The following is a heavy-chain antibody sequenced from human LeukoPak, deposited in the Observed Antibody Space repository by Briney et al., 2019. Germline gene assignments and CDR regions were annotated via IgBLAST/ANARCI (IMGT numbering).Heavy chain of an antibody. Sequence: GGSLRLSCAASGFTFSSYAMSWVRQAPGKGLEWVSAISGSGGSTYYADSVKGRFTISRDNAKNSLYLQMNSLRAEDTAVYYCARDCSSTSCYVFWEPGYGMNVWGQGTTVTVSS. D-gene: IGHD2-2*01. V-gene: IGHV3-23*01. J-gene: IGHJ6*02. CDR3: ARDCSSTSCYVFWEPGYGMNV. CDR1: GFTFSSYA. CDR2: ISGSGGST.